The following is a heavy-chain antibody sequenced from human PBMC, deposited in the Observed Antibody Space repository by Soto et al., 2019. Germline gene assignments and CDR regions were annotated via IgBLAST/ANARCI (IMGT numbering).Heavy chain of an antibody. Sequence: GGSLRLSCAASGFTFSSYAMSWVRQTPGKGLEWVSAISGSGGSTYYADSVKGRFTISRDNSKNTLYLQMNSLRAEDTAVYYCAKGRNIVATIFYIDVWGKGTTVTVPS. D-gene: IGHD5-12*01. CDR2: ISGSGGST. CDR3: AKGRNIVATIFYIDV. V-gene: IGHV3-23*01. CDR1: GFTFSSYA. J-gene: IGHJ6*03.